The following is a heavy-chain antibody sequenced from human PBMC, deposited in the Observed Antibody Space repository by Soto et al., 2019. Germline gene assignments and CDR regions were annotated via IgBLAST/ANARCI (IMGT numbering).Heavy chain of an antibody. Sequence: QVQLVESGGGVVQPGKSLKLSCAPSGFTFSSYAMHWVRQAPGKGLEWVALISYDVITKYYTDSVKGRFTISRDNSKNTLFQQMNSLRPEDTAGYYCARGRGNSCWSYFDYWGQGTVVTVSS. CDR3: ARGRGNSCWSYFDY. D-gene: IGHD6-19*01. CDR2: ISYDVITK. J-gene: IGHJ4*02. CDR1: GFTFSSYA. V-gene: IGHV3-30-3*01.